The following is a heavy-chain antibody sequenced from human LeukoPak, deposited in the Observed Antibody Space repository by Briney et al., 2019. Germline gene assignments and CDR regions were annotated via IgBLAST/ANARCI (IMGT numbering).Heavy chain of an antibody. Sequence: SGGSLLLSCAASGFTFSDYYMSWIRQAPGKGLEGGSYISGSGSTIYYADSVKGRFTISRDNAKNSLYLQMNSLRAEDTAVYYCARGDCSSTSCYRTRSDEDNYYYMDFWGKGTTVTVSS. CDR3: ARGDCSSTSCYRTRSDEDNYYYMDF. J-gene: IGHJ6*03. CDR2: ISGSGSTI. CDR1: GFTFSDYY. V-gene: IGHV3-11*04. D-gene: IGHD2-2*02.